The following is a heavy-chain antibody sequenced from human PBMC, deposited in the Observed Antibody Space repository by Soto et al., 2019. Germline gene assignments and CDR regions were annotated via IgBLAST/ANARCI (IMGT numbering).Heavy chain of an antibody. CDR2: INPSGGST. CDR1: GYTFTSYY. Sequence: QVQLVQCGAEVKKPGASVKVSCKASGYTFTSYYMHWVRQAPGQGLEWMGIINPSGGSTSYAQKFQGRVTLTRDASTSTIYMELSSLRSEDTAVYYCASGLEAAGTQYFQHWGQGTLVTVSS. D-gene: IGHD6-13*01. J-gene: IGHJ1*01. CDR3: ASGLEAAGTQYFQH. V-gene: IGHV1-46*01.